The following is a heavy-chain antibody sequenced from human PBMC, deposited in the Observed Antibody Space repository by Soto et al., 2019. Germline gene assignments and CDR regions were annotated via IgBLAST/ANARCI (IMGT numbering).Heavy chain of an antibody. CDR3: AIGRTGSNGCYWA. D-gene: IGHD3-22*01. CDR1: GNTLNTDT. Sequence: QVQLVQSGAEVKKPGSSVKVSCKPSGNTLNTDTITWLRQAPGQGLEWMGRIIPVIGVGTYAQKFQDRVTITADKSTTTVYMEVTRLTSEDKATYYCAIGRTGSNGCYWAWGQGTQVTVS. V-gene: IGHV1-69*02. CDR2: IIPVIGVG. J-gene: IGHJ5*02.